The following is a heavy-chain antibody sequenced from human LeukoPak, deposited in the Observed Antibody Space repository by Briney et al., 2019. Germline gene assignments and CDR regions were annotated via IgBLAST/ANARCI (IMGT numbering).Heavy chain of an antibody. CDR3: ARDPDSSGYTFFDY. CDR1: GFTFSSYS. CDR2: ISSSSSYI. V-gene: IGHV3-21*01. D-gene: IGHD3-22*01. Sequence: GGSLRLSCAASGFTFSSYSMNWVRQAPGKGLEWFSSISSSSSYIYYADSVKGRFTISRDNAKNSLYLQMNSLRAEDTAVYYCARDPDSSGYTFFDYWGQGTLVTVSS. J-gene: IGHJ4*02.